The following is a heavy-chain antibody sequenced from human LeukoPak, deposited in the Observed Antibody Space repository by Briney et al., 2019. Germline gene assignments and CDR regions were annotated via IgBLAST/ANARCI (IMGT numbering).Heavy chain of an antibody. CDR1: GFTFSSYS. CDR3: ARESTSSSWSRTIDY. D-gene: IGHD6-13*01. J-gene: IGHJ4*02. CDR2: ISSSSSYI. V-gene: IGHV3-21*01. Sequence: GGSLRLSCAASGFTFSSYSMNWVRQAPGKGLEWVSSISSSSSYIYYADSVKGRFTISRDNAKNSLCLQMNSLRAEDTAVYYCARESTSSSWSRTIDYWGQGTLVTVSS.